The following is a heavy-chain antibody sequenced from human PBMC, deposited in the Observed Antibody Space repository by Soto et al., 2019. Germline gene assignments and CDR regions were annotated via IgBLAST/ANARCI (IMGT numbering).Heavy chain of an antibody. Sequence: ASVKVSCKASGYTFTSYGISWVRQAPGQGLEWMGWISAYNGNTNYAQKLQGRVTMTTDTSTSTAYMELRSLRSDDTAVYYCARFTLPGYSSSWYEIESSQLCGQGTLVTVSS. CDR2: ISAYNGNT. CDR1: GYTFTSYG. V-gene: IGHV1-18*01. D-gene: IGHD6-13*01. J-gene: IGHJ1*01. CDR3: ARFTLPGYSSSWYEIESSQL.